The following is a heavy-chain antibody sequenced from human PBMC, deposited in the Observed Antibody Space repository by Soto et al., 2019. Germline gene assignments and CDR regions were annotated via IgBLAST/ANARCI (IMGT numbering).Heavy chain of an antibody. D-gene: IGHD6-13*01. J-gene: IGHJ6*02. CDR3: ARDGRADGDYGMDV. Sequence: GGSLRLSCAASGFTVSSNYMSWVRQAPGKGLEWVSVIYSGGSTYYADSVKGRFTISRDNSKNTLYLQMNSLRAEDTAVYYCARDGRADGDYGMDVWGQGTTVTVSS. CDR1: GFTVSSNY. V-gene: IGHV3-53*01. CDR2: IYSGGST.